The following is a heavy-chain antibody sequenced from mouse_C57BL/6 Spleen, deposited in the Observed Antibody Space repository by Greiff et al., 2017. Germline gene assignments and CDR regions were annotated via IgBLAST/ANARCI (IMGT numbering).Heavy chain of an antibody. Sequence: EVQLVESGTVLARPGASVKMSCKTSGYTFTSYWMHWVKQRPGQGLEWIGAIYPGNSDTSYNQKVKGKAKLTAVTSASTAYMELSSLTNEDSAVYYCTRDGYDGRNYFDYWGQGTTLTVSS. V-gene: IGHV1-5*01. D-gene: IGHD2-2*01. CDR2: IYPGNSDT. CDR3: TRDGYDGRNYFDY. CDR1: GYTFTSYW. J-gene: IGHJ2*01.